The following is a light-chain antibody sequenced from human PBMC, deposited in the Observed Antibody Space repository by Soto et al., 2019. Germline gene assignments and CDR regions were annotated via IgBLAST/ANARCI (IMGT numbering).Light chain of an antibody. V-gene: IGLV2-14*03. CDR2: DVT. J-gene: IGLJ1*01. Sequence: QSALTRPASVSGSPGQSITISCTGTSSDVGAYNYVSWYQQYPGKAPKYIIYDVTNRPSGVSYRFSGSKSGNTASLTISGLQAEDEADYYCSSYTTSSTLYVFGTGTKVTVL. CDR1: SSDVGAYNY. CDR3: SSYTTSSTLYV.